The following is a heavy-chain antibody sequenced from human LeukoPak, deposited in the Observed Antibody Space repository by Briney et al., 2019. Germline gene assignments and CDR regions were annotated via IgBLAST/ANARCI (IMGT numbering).Heavy chain of an antibody. V-gene: IGHV1-18*01. D-gene: IGHD6-13*01. CDR1: GYTFTSYA. J-gene: IGHJ4*02. CDR2: ISAYNGAT. Sequence: ASVKVSCKASGYTFTSYAISWVRQAPGQGLECMGWISAYNGATKYAQKLQGRVTMTTDTSTSTAYVELRSLRSDDTAVYYCARDRSSSWYYFDYWGQGTLVTVSS. CDR3: ARDRSSSWYYFDY.